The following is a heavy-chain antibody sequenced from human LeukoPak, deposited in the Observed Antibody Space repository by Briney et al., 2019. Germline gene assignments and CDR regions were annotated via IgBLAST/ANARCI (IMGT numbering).Heavy chain of an antibody. CDR1: GGSISSGDYY. D-gene: IGHD3-3*01. V-gene: IGHV4-30-4*08. Sequence: PSQTLSLTCTVSGGSISSGDYYWSWIRQPPGKGLEWIGYIFYSGSTNYNPSLKSRVTMSVDTSKNQFSLKLSSVTAADTAVYYCARNDFWSGNDAFDIWGQGTMVTVSS. CDR2: IFYSGST. J-gene: IGHJ3*02. CDR3: ARNDFWSGNDAFDI.